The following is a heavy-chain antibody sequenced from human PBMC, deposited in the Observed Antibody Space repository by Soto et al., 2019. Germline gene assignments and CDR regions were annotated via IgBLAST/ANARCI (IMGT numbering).Heavy chain of an antibody. V-gene: IGHV4-4*02. CDR1: GGSISNSNW. CDR2: IYRSGNT. D-gene: IGHD4-17*01. CDR3: ARVVFEAYGDNSYYYALDV. Sequence: QVQLQESGPGLVKPSGTLSLTCTVSGGSISNSNWWSWVRQPPGKGLEWVGEIYRSGNTNSNPSLTDRVTISLDKSKNQFSLRLESVTAADTAVYYCARVVFEAYGDNSYYYALDVWGQGTTVTVSS. J-gene: IGHJ6*02.